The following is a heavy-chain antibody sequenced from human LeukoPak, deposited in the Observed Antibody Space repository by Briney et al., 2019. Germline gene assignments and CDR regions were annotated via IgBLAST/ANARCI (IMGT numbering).Heavy chain of an antibody. CDR1: GDSISSGDYY. CDR3: ARRSSSGKAVFDP. CDR2: IYYSGST. V-gene: IGHV4-30-4*01. Sequence: SSQTLSLTCTVSGDSISSGDYYWSWIRQPPGKGLEWIGYIYYSGSTYYNPSLKSRVTISVDTSKNQFSLKLSSVTAADTAVYYCARRSSSGKAVFDPWGQGTLVTVSS. J-gene: IGHJ5*02. D-gene: IGHD6-6*01.